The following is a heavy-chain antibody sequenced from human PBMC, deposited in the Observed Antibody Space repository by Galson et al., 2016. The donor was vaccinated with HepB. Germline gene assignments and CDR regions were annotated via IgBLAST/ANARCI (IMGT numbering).Heavy chain of an antibody. V-gene: IGHV3-23*01. CDR2: ISTRRST. Sequence: SLRLSCAASGFVFSNFGLRWVRQAPGKGLEWVASISTRRSTYYSDSVQGRFTISRENSNNTLHQQQNGMRAEDTAVYYCAKRRLVRRIFDLWGQGTLLTVSS. D-gene: IGHD1-1*01. J-gene: IGHJ4*02. CDR1: GFVFSNFG. CDR3: AKRRLVRRIFDL.